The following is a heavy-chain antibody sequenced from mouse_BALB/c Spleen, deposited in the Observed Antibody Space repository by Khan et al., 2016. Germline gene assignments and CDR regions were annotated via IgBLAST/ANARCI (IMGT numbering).Heavy chain of an antibody. CDR3: VNTCWNFDV. J-gene: IGHJ1*01. CDR2: INPDSSTT. CDR1: GFDFSRYW. V-gene: IGHV4-1*02. Sequence: EVKLLESGGGLVQPGGSLKLSCAASGFDFSRYWMSWVRQAPGQGLEWIGEINPDSSTTNYTPSLKDKFIISRDNATNTLYLQLSRVRSEDTALYYCVNTCWNFDVWGAGTTVTVSS.